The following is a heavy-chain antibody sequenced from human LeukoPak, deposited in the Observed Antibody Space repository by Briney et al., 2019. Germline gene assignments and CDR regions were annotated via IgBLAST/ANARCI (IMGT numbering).Heavy chain of an antibody. CDR3: AKMEGARAPSWFDP. CDR2: ISGSGGST. D-gene: IGHD1-26*01. J-gene: IGHJ5*02. CDR1: GFTFSSYA. Sequence: GESLKISCAASGFTFSSYAMSWVRQAPGKGLEWVSAISGSGGSTYYADSVKGRFTISRDNSKNTLYLQMNSLRAEDTAVYYCAKMEGARAPSWFDPWGQGTLVTVSS. V-gene: IGHV3-23*01.